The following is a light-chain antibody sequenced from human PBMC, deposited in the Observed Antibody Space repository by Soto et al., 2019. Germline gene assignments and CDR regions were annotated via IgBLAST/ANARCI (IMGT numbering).Light chain of an antibody. V-gene: IGKV3-11*01. J-gene: IGKJ3*01. CDR3: QQRSNWPFT. CDR2: GAS. Sequence: EIVLTQSPATLSLSPGERATLSCRASQSVSNYLAWYQQKPGQAPRLLIYGASNRATGIPARFSGSGSRTDFTLTISSLEPEDFAVYYCQQRSNWPFTFGPRTKVDIK. CDR1: QSVSNY.